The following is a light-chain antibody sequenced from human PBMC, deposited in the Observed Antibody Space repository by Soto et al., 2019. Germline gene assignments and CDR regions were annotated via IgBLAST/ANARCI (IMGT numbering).Light chain of an antibody. V-gene: IGKV3-20*01. CDR1: QSVSSSY. Sequence: EIVLTQSRGTLSLSPGERATLSCRARQSVSSSYLAWYQQKPGQAPRLLLYGASSRATGIPERFSGSGSGTDFTLTISRLEPEDFAVYYCQQYGSSPPRLTFGGGTKVDIK. CDR3: QQYGSSPPRLT. CDR2: GAS. J-gene: IGKJ4*01.